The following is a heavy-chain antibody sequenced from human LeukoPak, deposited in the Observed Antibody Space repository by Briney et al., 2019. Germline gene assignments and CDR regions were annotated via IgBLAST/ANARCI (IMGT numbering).Heavy chain of an antibody. CDR3: ARDPYSYGFLPPFDY. V-gene: IGHV1-18*04. CDR2: ISAYNGNT. D-gene: IGHD5-18*01. CDR1: GFTFTAYY. Sequence: ASVKVSCKASGFTFTAYYMHWVRQAPGQGLEWMGWISAYNGNTNYAQKLQGRVTMTTDTSTSTAYMELRSLRSDDTAVYYCARDPYSYGFLPPFDYWGQGTLVTVSS. J-gene: IGHJ4*02.